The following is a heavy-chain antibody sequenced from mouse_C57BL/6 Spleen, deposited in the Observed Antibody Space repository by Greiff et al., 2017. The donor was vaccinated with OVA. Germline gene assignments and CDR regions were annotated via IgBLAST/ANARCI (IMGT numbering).Heavy chain of an antibody. D-gene: IGHD1-1*01. CDR1: GYAFTNYL. Sequence: QVQLQQSGAELVRPGTSVKVSCKASGYAFTNYLIAWVKQRPGQGLEWIGVINPGSGGTNYNEKFKGKATLTADKSSSTAYMQLSCLTSEASAVYFCSRSGTSVYFDYRGKGTTLAVST. V-gene: IGHV1-54*01. CDR3: SRSGTSVYFDY. J-gene: IGHJ2*01. CDR2: INPGSGGT.